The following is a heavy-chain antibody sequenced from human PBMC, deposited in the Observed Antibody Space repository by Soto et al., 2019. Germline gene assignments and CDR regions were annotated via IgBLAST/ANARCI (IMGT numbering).Heavy chain of an antibody. CDR1: GFTFNNYY. D-gene: IGHD2-15*01. CDR3: GRGFGGTH. V-gene: IGHV3-7*05. J-gene: IGHJ4*02. Sequence: EVQLVESGGVLGQPGGSRRLSCAASGFTFNNYYMVWVRQAPGRGLEWVANINQDGSAKYYVDSVKGRFTISRDNAKSSLYLQINSLRAEDTATYYCGRGFGGTHWGQGSLVTVSS. CDR2: INQDGSAK.